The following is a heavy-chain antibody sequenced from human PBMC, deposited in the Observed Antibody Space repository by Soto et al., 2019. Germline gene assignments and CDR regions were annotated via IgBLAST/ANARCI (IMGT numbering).Heavy chain of an antibody. Sequence: QVQLVQSGAEVKKPGASVKVSCKASGYTFTSYGISWVRQAPGQGLEWMGWISADNGNTNYAQKLQGRVTMTTDTSTKAAYMELGVLISDKSSIYYCASDDIEASGDDAFEIWRKAIMVTAS. CDR2: ISADNGNT. CDR3: ASDDIEASGDDAFEI. V-gene: IGHV1-18*01. J-gene: IGHJ3*02. D-gene: IGHD6-6*01. CDR1: GYTFTSYG.